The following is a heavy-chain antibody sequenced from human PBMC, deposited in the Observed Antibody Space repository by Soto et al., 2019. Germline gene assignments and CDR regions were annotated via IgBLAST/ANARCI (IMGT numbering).Heavy chain of an antibody. Sequence: EMQLVGTGGGLIQPGGSLRLSCAASGFTVSDDHMSWVRQAPGKGPEWVSVIYYGGTTYYAHSVQGRFTISRDKSENTLYLQMNDLRADDTAVYYCAREAAGFDIWGQGTMVTVAS. J-gene: IGHJ3*02. V-gene: IGHV3-53*02. CDR1: GFTVSDDH. CDR3: AREAAGFDI. CDR2: IYYGGTT.